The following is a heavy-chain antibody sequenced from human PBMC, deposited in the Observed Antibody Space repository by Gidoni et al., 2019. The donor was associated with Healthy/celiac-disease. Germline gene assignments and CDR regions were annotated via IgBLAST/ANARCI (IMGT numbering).Heavy chain of an antibody. CDR1: GGSISSGSYY. D-gene: IGHD3-22*01. J-gene: IGHJ4*02. CDR2: IYTSGST. CDR3: ARDRDYYDSSGYYDGDY. V-gene: IGHV4-61*02. Sequence: QVQLQESGPGLVKPSQTLSLTCTVSGGSISSGSYYWSWIRPPAGKGLEWIGRIYTSGSTNYNPSLKSRVTISVDTSKNQFSLKLSSVTAADTAVYYCARDRDYYDSSGYYDGDYWGQGTLVTVSS.